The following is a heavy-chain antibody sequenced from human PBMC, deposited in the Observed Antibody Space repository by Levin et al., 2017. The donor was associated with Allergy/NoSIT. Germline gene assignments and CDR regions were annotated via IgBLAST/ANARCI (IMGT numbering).Heavy chain of an antibody. Sequence: ASVKVSCKASGYTFTSYGISWVRQAPGQGLEWMGWISAYNGNTNYAQKLQGRVTMTTDTSTSTAYMELRSLRSDDTAVYYCARLQPHYYDSSGYLDYWGQGTLVTVSS. J-gene: IGHJ4*02. V-gene: IGHV1-18*01. D-gene: IGHD3-22*01. CDR3: ARLQPHYYDSSGYLDY. CDR1: GYTFTSYG. CDR2: ISAYNGNT.